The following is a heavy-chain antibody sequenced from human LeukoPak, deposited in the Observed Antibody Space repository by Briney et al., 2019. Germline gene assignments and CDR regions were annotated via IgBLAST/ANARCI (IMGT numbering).Heavy chain of an antibody. CDR1: GYIFSDYY. CDR2: IIPILGVT. D-gene: IGHD2/OR15-2a*01. CDR3: ARVRTEFCNGTSCNGLTY. Sequence: ASVKVSCKASGYIFSDYYMHWVRQAPGQGLEWMGWIIPILGVTNYAQQFQGRVTITADKSTSTAYMELSSLRSEDTAVYYCARVRTEFCNGTSCNGLTYWGQGTLVTVSS. V-gene: IGHV1-69*10. J-gene: IGHJ4*02.